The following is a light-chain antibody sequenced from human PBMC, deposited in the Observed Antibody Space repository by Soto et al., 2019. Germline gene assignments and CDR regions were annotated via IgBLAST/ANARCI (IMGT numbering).Light chain of an antibody. J-gene: IGKJ4*01. CDR2: GAS. V-gene: IGKV1D-12*01. CDR3: QQANFFPLLT. Sequence: DSQMTQSPSSVSASVGDRVTITCRASQDITNWLAWYQQKPGKAPKLLIYGASSLQSGVPSRFSGSGSGTDFTLTIDSLQPEDSATYYCQQANFFPLLTFGGGTKVEIK. CDR1: QDITNW.